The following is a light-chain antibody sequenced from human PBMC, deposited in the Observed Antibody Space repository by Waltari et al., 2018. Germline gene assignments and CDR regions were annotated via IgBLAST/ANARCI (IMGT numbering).Light chain of an antibody. Sequence: VVMTQSPLSLPVTLGQPASISCRSSQSLVYSDGNTYLYWVQQRPGQSPRRLIYKVSHRDSGVPDRVSGSGSGTDFTLKISRVEADDVGVYYCTQGTRWPTFGQGTKVEIK. V-gene: IGKV2-30*01. CDR2: KVS. J-gene: IGKJ1*01. CDR1: QSLVYSDGNTY. CDR3: TQGTRWPT.